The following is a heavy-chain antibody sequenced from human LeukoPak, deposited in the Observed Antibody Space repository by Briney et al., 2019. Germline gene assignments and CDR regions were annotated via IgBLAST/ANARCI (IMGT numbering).Heavy chain of an antibody. Sequence: TGGSLRLFCAASGFTFSSYAMSWVRQAPGKGLEWVSSISSSSSYIYYADSVKGRFTISRDNAKNSLYLQMNSLRAEDTAVYYCARDPYYCSSTSCYVTGVQNYYYGMDVWGQGTTVTVSS. CDR3: ARDPYYCSSTSCYVTGVQNYYYGMDV. CDR1: GFTFSSYA. V-gene: IGHV3-21*01. D-gene: IGHD2-2*01. CDR2: ISSSSSYI. J-gene: IGHJ6*02.